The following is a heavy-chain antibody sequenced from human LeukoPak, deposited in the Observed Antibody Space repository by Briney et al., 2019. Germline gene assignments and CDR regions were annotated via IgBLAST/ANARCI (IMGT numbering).Heavy chain of an antibody. D-gene: IGHD3-10*01. CDR3: AKDSFTMVRGVIPYMDV. CDR1: GFTFSSFG. Sequence: GGSLRLSCAASGFTFSSFGMHWVRQAPGKGLEWVAVIWYDGSNKYYADSVKGRFTISRDNSKNTLYLQMNSLRAEDTAVYYCAKDSFTMVRGVIPYMDVWGKGTTVTVSS. J-gene: IGHJ6*03. CDR2: IWYDGSNK. V-gene: IGHV3-33*06.